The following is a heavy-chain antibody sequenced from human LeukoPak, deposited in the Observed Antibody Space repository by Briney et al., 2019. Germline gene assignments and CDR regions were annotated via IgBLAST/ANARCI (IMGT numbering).Heavy chain of an antibody. D-gene: IGHD3-10*01. CDR3: AKGHYYGSGSLDY. CDR1: GLTVNRNY. Sequence: GGSLRLSCAVSGLTVNRNYMSWVRQAPGKGLEWVSAIGGRDGSTYYADSVKGRFTISRDNSKNTLYVQMNSLRAEDTAVYYCAKGHYYGSGSLDYWGQGTLVTVSS. J-gene: IGHJ4*02. CDR2: IGGRDGST. V-gene: IGHV3-23*01.